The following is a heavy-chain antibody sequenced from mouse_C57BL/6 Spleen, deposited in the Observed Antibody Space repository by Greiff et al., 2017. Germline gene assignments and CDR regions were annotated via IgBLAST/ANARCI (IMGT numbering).Heavy chain of an antibody. D-gene: IGHD1-1*01. V-gene: IGHV1-53*01. Sequence: QVQLQQPGPELVKPGASVKLSCKASGYTFTSYWMHWVKQRPGQGLEWIGNINPSNGGTNYNEKFKSKATLTVDKSSSTANMQLSSLTSEDSAVYYCARWEGITTVVGFDYWGQGTTLTVSS. CDR2: INPSNGGT. J-gene: IGHJ2*01. CDR1: GYTFTSYW. CDR3: ARWEGITTVVGFDY.